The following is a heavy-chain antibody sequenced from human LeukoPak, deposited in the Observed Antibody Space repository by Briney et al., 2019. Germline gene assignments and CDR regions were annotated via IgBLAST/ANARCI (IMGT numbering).Heavy chain of an antibody. J-gene: IGHJ6*02. CDR3: ARNHDILTGYYPYYYYGMDV. CDR1: GFTVSSNY. D-gene: IGHD3-9*01. CDR2: IYSGGST. Sequence: GGSLRLSCAASGFTVSSNYMSWVRQAPGKGLEWVSVIYSGGSTYYADSVKGRFTISRDNSKNTLYLQMNSLRAEDTAVYYCARNHDILTGYYPYYYYGMDVWGQGTTVTVSS. V-gene: IGHV3-53*01.